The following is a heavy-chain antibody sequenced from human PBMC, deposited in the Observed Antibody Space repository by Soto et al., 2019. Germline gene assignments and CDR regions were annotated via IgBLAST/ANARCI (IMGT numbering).Heavy chain of an antibody. D-gene: IGHD7-27*01. CDR2: VYHSGST. CDR3: ARDTGLAPTVWGY. Sequence: QVQLQESGPGLVKPSQTLYLTCSVSGDSIRGGGHYWNWIRQFPGKGLEWIGYVYHSGSTHYNPSLRGRLTISIDTSKNQFSLTFISVTAADTALYYCARDTGLAPTVWGYWGHGTQVTVSS. J-gene: IGHJ4*03. CDR1: GDSIRGGGHY. V-gene: IGHV4-31*03.